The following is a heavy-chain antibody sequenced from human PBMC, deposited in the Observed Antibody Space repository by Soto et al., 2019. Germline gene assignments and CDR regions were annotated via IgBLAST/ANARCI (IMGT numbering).Heavy chain of an antibody. V-gene: IGHV4-39*01. CDR2: IYYSGST. CDR1: GGSISSSSYY. J-gene: IGHJ4*02. D-gene: IGHD1-26*01. Sequence: SETLSLTCTVSGGSISSSSYYWGWIRQPPGKGLEWIGSIYYSGSTYYNPSLKSRVTISVDTSKNQFSLKLSSVTAADTAVYYCARRALGVGATFDYWGQGTLVTVPQ. CDR3: ARRALGVGATFDY.